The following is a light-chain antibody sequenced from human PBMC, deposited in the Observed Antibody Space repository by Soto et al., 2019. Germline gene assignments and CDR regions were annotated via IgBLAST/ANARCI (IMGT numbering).Light chain of an antibody. CDR1: QSISSY. J-gene: IGKJ2*02. CDR3: QQSYSTPCT. Sequence: DLPMTQSPSSLSASVGDKVTITCRASQSISSYLNWYQQKPGIVPKLLIYAASSLESGVPSRFSGSGSGTDFTLTISSLQLDDFATYYCQQSYSTPCTFGQGTKLEIK. CDR2: AAS. V-gene: IGKV1-39*01.